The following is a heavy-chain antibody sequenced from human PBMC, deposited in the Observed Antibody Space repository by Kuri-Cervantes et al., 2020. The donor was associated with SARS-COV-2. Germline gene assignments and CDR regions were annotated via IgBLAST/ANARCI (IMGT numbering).Heavy chain of an antibody. CDR3: TTEEIVVVPAARIGDDYYYYYGMDV. CDR1: GFTFSNAW. CDR2: IQSKTDGGTT. V-gene: IGHV3-15*07. D-gene: IGHD2-2*01. J-gene: IGHJ6*02. Sequence: GGSLKTSGAAPGFTFSNAWMNWVRQAPGKGLEWVGRIQSKTDGGTTDYAAPVKGRFTISRDHSRNTLYLQIHILKTEDTAVYYCTTEEIVVVPAARIGDDYYYYYGMDVWGQGTTVTVSS.